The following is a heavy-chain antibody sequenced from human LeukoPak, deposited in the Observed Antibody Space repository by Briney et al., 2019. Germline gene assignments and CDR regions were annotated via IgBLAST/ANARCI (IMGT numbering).Heavy chain of an antibody. CDR2: ISSSGSST. J-gene: IGHJ4*02. CDR1: GFTFSDFY. CDR3: ARDLIHRSGEADY. V-gene: IGHV3-11*05. Sequence: GGSLRLSRAASGFTFSDFYMSWIRQAPGKGLEWISYISSSGSSTNYADSVKGRFTISRDNAKNSLYLQMNNLRAEDTAVYYCARDLIHRSGEADYWGQGTLVTVSS. D-gene: IGHD3-22*01.